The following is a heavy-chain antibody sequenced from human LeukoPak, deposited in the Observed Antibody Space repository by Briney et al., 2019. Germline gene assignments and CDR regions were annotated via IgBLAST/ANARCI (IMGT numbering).Heavy chain of an antibody. V-gene: IGHV5-51*01. D-gene: IGHD6-19*01. J-gene: IGHJ4*02. Sequence: GESLKISCKGSGYSFTSYWIGWVRQMPGKGLEWMGIIYPGDSDTRYSPSFQGQVTISADKSISTAYLQWSSLKASDTAMYYCARMGRQWLGPDFYFDYWGQGTLVTVSS. CDR1: GYSFTSYW. CDR3: ARMGRQWLGPDFYFDY. CDR2: IYPGDSDT.